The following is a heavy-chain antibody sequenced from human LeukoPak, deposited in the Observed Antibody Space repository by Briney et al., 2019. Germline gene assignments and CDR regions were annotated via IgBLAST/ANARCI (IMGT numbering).Heavy chain of an antibody. D-gene: IGHD6-19*01. CDR2: INWNGGSA. V-gene: IGHV3-9*01. J-gene: IGHJ6*03. CDR1: GFTFDDYA. CDR3: AKASGMALAGTSSYYSYYYMDV. Sequence: SGRSLRLSCAASGFTFDDYAMHWVRQAPGKGLEWVSGINWNGGSAGYADSVKGRFSISRDNAKNSLYLQMNSLRAEDTAFYYCAKASGMALAGTSSYYSYYYMDVWGKGTTVTISS.